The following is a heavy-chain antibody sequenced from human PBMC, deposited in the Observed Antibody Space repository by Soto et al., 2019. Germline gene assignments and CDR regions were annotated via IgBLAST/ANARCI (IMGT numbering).Heavy chain of an antibody. CDR2: ISYDGSNK. Sequence: QVQLVESGGGVVQPGRSLRLSCAASGFTFSSYGMHWVRQAPGKGLEWVAVISYDGSNKYYADSVKGRFTISRDNSKNTLYLQMNSLRAGDTAVYYCAKSFYGDYGQAWDYWGQGTLVTVSS. CDR3: AKSFYGDYGQAWDY. D-gene: IGHD4-17*01. V-gene: IGHV3-30*18. J-gene: IGHJ4*02. CDR1: GFTFSSYG.